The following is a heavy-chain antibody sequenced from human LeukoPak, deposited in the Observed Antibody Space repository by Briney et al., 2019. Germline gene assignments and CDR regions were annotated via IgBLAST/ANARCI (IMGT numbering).Heavy chain of an antibody. CDR3: ARPYSSGSKGALDI. Sequence: GGSLRLSCAASGFTFSDYYMSWIRQAPGKGLEWVSYISSSGSTIYYADSVKGRFTISRDNAKNSLYLQMNSLRAEDTAVYYCARPYSSGSKGALDIWGQGTMVTVSS. CDR1: GFTFSDYY. J-gene: IGHJ3*02. V-gene: IGHV3-11*01. CDR2: ISSSGSTI. D-gene: IGHD6-19*01.